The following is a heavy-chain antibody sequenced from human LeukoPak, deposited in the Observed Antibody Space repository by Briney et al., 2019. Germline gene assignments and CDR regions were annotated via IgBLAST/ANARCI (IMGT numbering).Heavy chain of an antibody. CDR2: IIPIFGTA. D-gene: IGHD6-13*01. CDR1: GATFSSYA. Sequence: SVKLSCKASGATFSSYAISWVRQAPAQGLEWMGGIIPIFGTANYAQKFQGRVTITADKSTSTAYMELSSLRSEDTAVYYCARGDSSSWFYGDYWGQGTLVTVSS. V-gene: IGHV1-69*06. J-gene: IGHJ4*02. CDR3: ARGDSSSWFYGDY.